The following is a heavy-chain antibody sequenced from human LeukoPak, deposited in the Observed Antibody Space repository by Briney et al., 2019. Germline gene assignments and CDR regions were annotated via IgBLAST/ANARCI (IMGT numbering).Heavy chain of an antibody. J-gene: IGHJ4*02. CDR2: MSSSRNTI. CDR3: AGNIVVVPAAIDY. V-gene: IGHV3-11*01. Sequence: GGSLRLSCAASGFIISHYGMNWVRQAPGKGLEWLSYMSSSRNTIYYADSVKGRFTISRDNAKNSLYLQMNSLRAEDTAVYYCAGNIVVVPAAIDYWGQGTLVTVSS. D-gene: IGHD2-2*01. CDR1: GFIISHYG.